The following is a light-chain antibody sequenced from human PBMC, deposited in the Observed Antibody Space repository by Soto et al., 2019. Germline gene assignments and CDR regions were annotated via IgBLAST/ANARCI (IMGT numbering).Light chain of an antibody. V-gene: IGKV3-20*01. CDR3: QQCGSSPWT. CDR1: QSVASNY. CDR2: AAS. J-gene: IGKJ1*01. Sequence: EIVLTQSPGTLSLSPGERVTLSCRASQSVASNYLAWYQQKPGQAPRLLIYAASGRATGIPDRFSGSGSGTDFTLTISRLEPEDFAVYYCQQCGSSPWTFGQGTKVEIK.